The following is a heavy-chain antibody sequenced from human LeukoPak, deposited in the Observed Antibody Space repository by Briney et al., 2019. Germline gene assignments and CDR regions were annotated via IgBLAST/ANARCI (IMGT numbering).Heavy chain of an antibody. CDR2: INLSGST. V-gene: IGHV4-34*01. D-gene: IGHD2-2*02. J-gene: IGHJ4*02. Sequence: SETLSLTCAVYGGSFSGYYWSWIRQPPGKGLEWIGEINLSGSTNYNPSLKSRVTISVDTSKNQFSLKLSSVTAADTAVYYCARGSSAIQLYYFDYWGQGTLVTVSS. CDR3: ARGSSAIQLYYFDY. CDR1: GGSFSGYY.